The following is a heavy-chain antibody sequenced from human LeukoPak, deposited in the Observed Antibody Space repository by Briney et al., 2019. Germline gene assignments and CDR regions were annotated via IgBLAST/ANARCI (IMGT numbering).Heavy chain of an antibody. CDR1: RFTFSTYS. CDR2: ISSRSTYI. Sequence: PGGSLRLSCAASRFTFSTYSMNWVRQSPGEGLEWVSSISSRSTYIYYADSVKGRFTISRDNAKNSLYLQMNNLRAEDTAMFYCATSMAQDVDAFHIWGQGTMVTVSS. V-gene: IGHV3-21*01. CDR3: ATSMAQDVDAFHI. J-gene: IGHJ3*02. D-gene: IGHD2-21*01.